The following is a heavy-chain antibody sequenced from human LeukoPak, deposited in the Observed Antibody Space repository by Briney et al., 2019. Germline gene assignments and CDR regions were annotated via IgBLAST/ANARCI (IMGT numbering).Heavy chain of an antibody. CDR2: IYYSGST. D-gene: IGHD3-22*01. CDR3: ARGKRPMTWFDP. CDR1: GGSISSGGYY. V-gene: IGHV4-31*03. J-gene: IGHJ5*02. Sequence: SQTLSLTCTVSGGSISSGGYYWSWIRQHPGKGLEWIGYIYYSGSTYYNPSLESRVTISVDTSKNQFSLKLSSVTAADTAVYYCARGKRPMTWFDPWGQGTLVTVSS.